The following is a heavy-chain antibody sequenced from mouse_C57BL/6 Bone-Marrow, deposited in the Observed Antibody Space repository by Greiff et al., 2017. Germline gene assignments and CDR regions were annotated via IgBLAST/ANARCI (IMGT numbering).Heavy chain of an antibody. CDR1: GYTFTSYG. D-gene: IGHD1-1*01. Sequence: EVKLVESGAELVRPGSSVKMSCKTSGYTFTSYGINWVKQRPGQGLEWIGYIYIGNGYTEYNEKFKGKATLTSDTSSSTAYLQLSSLTSEDSAIYFCARDPYYYGSSSPRYFDVWGPGTTVTVSS. J-gene: IGHJ1*01. CDR2: IYIGNGYT. V-gene: IGHV1-58*01. CDR3: ARDPYYYGSSSPRYFDV.